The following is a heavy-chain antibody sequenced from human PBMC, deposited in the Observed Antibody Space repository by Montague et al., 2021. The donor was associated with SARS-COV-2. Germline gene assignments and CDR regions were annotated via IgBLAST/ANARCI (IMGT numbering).Heavy chain of an antibody. J-gene: IGHJ4*02. CDR2: IYTGGTT. V-gene: IGHV3-53*04. D-gene: IGHD1-14*01. Sequence: SLSLSCAASGFIVSGNYMSWVRQAPGKGLDWVSVIYTGGTTFYAGSVKGRFTISRHNADNTLYLQMSSLRDDDTAVYYCAAGIGNNALAYWGQGTLVTVSS. CDR1: GFIVSGNY. CDR3: AAGIGNNALAY.